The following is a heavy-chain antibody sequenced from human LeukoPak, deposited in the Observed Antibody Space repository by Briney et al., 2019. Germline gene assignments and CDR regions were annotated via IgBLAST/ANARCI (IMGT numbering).Heavy chain of an antibody. V-gene: IGHV3-33*01. D-gene: IGHD5-18*01. CDR1: GFTFSNYG. CDR2: MWYDGSNK. CDR3: AREDTSLVIAY. Sequence: PGGSLRLSCAASGFTFSNYGTHWVRQAPGKGLEWVAVMWYDGSNKYYTDSVKGRFTISRDNSKNTLYLQMNSLRAEDTAVYYCAREDTSLVIAYWGQGTLVTVSS. J-gene: IGHJ4*02.